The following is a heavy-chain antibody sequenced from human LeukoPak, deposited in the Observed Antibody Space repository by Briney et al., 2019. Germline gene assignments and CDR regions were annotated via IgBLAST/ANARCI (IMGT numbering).Heavy chain of an antibody. CDR3: AKEQSSSGLFDY. D-gene: IGHD6-6*01. CDR2: ISGRGDRT. Sequence: GGSPRLSCAASGFTFSSYAMSWVRQAPGKGLEWVSAISGRGDRTYYADSVKGRFTISRDNSKNTLYLQMNSLRAEDTAVYYCAKEQSSSGLFDYWGQGTLVTVSS. CDR1: GFTFSSYA. V-gene: IGHV3-23*01. J-gene: IGHJ4*02.